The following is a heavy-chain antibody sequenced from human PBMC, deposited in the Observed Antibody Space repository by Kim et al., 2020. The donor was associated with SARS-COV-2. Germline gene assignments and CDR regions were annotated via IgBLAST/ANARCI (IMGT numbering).Heavy chain of an antibody. CDR2: ISGCCGTT. J-gene: IGHJ4*02. V-gene: IGHV3-23*01. Sequence: GGSLRLSCAASGLTFSNYAMTWVRQAPGKGLEWVSSISGCCGTTYYADSVKGRFTVSRDNSQNTLYLQMNGLRAEDTAVYYCAKGLKDSWSGYHYYFDYWGQGILVTVSS. CDR3: AKGLKDSWSGYHYYFDY. D-gene: IGHD3-3*01. CDR1: GLTFSNYA.